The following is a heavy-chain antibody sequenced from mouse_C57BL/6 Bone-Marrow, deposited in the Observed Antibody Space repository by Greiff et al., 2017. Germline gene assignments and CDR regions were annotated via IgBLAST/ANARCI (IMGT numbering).Heavy chain of an antibody. J-gene: IGHJ1*03. CDR3: ARADYYYGSSYFYWYFDV. Sequence: QVQLQQPGAELVMPGASVKLSCKASGYTFTSYWMHWVKQRPGQGLEWIGEIDPSDSYPNYNQKFKGKSTLTVDKSSSTAYMQLSSLTSEDSAVYYCARADYYYGSSYFYWYFDVWGTGTTVTVSS. CDR2: IDPSDSYP. D-gene: IGHD1-1*01. V-gene: IGHV1-69*01. CDR1: GYTFTSYW.